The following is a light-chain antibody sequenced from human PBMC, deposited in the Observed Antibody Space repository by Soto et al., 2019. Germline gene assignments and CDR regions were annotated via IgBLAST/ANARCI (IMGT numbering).Light chain of an antibody. CDR1: SSDVGGYVY. V-gene: IGLV2-8*01. J-gene: IGLJ2*01. CDR2: EVS. Sequence: QSVLTQPPSASGAPGQSVTISCTGTSSDVGGYVYVSWYQQHPGKAPKLMIYEVSMRPSGVPDLFFGSKSGYSASLTVSRLQAEAEADYYCSSYAGSNILVFGGGTQLTVL. CDR3: SSYAGSNILV.